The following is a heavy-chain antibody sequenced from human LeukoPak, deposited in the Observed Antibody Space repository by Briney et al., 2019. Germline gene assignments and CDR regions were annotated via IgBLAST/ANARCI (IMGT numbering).Heavy chain of an antibody. D-gene: IGHD3-10*01. CDR2: IKSKTDGGTT. CDR1: GFTFSSAW. V-gene: IGHV3-15*01. J-gene: IGHJ4*02. Sequence: TGGSLRLSCAASGFTFSSAWMSWVRQAPGKGLEWVGRIKSKTDGGTTDYAAPVKGRFTISRDDSKNTLYLQMNSLKTEDTAVYYCTTGASLWFGELYYFDYWGQGTLVTVSS. CDR3: TTGASLWFGELYYFDY.